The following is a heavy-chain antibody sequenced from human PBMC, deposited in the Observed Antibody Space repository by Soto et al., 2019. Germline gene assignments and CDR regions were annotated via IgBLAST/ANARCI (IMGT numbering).Heavy chain of an antibody. CDR1: GFTVTRNY. CDR3: GRGSSDNDGAWRVDY. Sequence: EVQVVEPGGGLIQPGGSLRLSCAASGFTVTRNYMNWVRQAPGKGLEWVSVIYSGGNTYYADSVKGRFTISRDNSKNTLFLQMTGLRVEDTAVYYCGRGSSDNDGAWRVDYLGQGTLVTVSS. V-gene: IGHV3-53*01. CDR2: IYSGGNT. D-gene: IGHD2-2*01. J-gene: IGHJ4*02.